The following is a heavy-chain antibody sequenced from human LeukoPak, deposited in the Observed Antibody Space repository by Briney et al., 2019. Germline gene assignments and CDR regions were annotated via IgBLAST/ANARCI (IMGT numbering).Heavy chain of an antibody. CDR3: ARYESSAYGIDV. CDR2: IYYSGST. Sequence: PSETLSLTCTVSGGSTSSRSSYWGWIRQPPGMGLEWIGSIYYSGSTYYNPSLKSRVTISVDTSKNQFSLKVSSVAAADTAVYYCARYESSAYGIDVWGRGTLVTVSS. D-gene: IGHD3-22*01. CDR1: GGSTSSRSSY. J-gene: IGHJ2*01. V-gene: IGHV4-39*01.